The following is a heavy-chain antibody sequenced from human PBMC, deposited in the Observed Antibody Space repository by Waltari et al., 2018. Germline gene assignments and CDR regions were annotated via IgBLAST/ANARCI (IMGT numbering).Heavy chain of an antibody. CDR3: ARTAPPYSNAAYGGWSDP. CDR2: IYQSGIT. CDR1: PGSIRSFY. Sequence: QVQLQESGPGLVKPSETLSLTCTVSPGSIRSFYWSWIRLPPGKGLEWIGYIYQSGITSYNPSLKSRVTIGVDRSKNQFSLKRRSVTAADTAVYYCARTAPPYSNAAYGGWSDPWGQGTLVTVSS. D-gene: IGHD4-4*01. J-gene: IGHJ5*02. V-gene: IGHV4-59*08.